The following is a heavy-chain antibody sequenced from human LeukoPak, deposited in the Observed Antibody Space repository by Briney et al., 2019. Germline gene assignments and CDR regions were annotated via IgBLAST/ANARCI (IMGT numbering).Heavy chain of an antibody. J-gene: IGHJ4*02. CDR3: ARDLYYDNSGYYYHDY. CDR2: IYSGGST. CDR1: GFIVRSNY. Sequence: QPGGSLRLSCAASGFIVRSNYMSWVRRAPGKGLECVSVIYSGGSTFYADSVRGRFTVSRDNSKNTLYLQMNSLRAEDTAVYYCARDLYYDNSGYYYHDYWGQGTLVTVSS. D-gene: IGHD3-22*01. V-gene: IGHV3-53*01.